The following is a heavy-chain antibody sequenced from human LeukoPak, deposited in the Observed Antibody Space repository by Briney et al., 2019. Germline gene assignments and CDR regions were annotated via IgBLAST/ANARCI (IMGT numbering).Heavy chain of an antibody. D-gene: IGHD6-6*01. CDR1: GFTFSSYS. Sequence: GGSLRLTCAASGFTFSSYSMNWVRQAPGKGLEWVSSISSSSSYIYYADSVKGRFTISRDNAKNSPYLQMNSLRAEDTAVYYCARDHEVRIYSSSDTPLPVDYWGQGTLVTVSS. J-gene: IGHJ4*02. V-gene: IGHV3-21*01. CDR2: ISSSSSYI. CDR3: ARDHEVRIYSSSDTPLPVDY.